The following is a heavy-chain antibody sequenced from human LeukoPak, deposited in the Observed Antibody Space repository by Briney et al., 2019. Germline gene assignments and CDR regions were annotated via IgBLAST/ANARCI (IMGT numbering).Heavy chain of an antibody. CDR3: AKDIGYYDSRGCFDY. CDR2: ISWNSGSI. Sequence: PGGSLRLSCAASGFTFDDYAMHWVRQAPGKGLEWDSGISWNSGSIGYADSVKGRFTISRDNAKNSLYLQMNSLRAEDTALYYCAKDIGYYDSRGCFDYWGQGTLVTVSS. J-gene: IGHJ4*02. D-gene: IGHD3-22*01. V-gene: IGHV3-9*01. CDR1: GFTFDDYA.